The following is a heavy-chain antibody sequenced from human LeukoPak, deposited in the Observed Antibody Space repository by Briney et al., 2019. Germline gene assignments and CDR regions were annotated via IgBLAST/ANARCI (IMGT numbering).Heavy chain of an antibody. V-gene: IGHV4-31*03. CDR2: IYYSGSA. Sequence: SETLSLTCTVSGGSISSNNYYWGWIRQPPGKGLEWIGYIYYSGSAYYNPSLKSRLTMSVDTSKNQFSLKLSSVTAADTAVYYCARGSRVMAATVNWFDPWGQGTLVTVSS. D-gene: IGHD2-15*01. J-gene: IGHJ5*02. CDR3: ARGSRVMAATVNWFDP. CDR1: GGSISSNNYY.